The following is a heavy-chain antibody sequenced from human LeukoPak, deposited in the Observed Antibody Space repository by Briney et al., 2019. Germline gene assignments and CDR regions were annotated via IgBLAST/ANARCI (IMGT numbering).Heavy chain of an antibody. V-gene: IGHV3-21*01. Sequence: GGSLRLSCAASGFTFSGYSINWVRQAPGKGLEWVSSISSSSIYIYYADSVKGRFTISRDNAKKSLYLQMNSLRAEDTAVYYCARAYSERYGLGYYYMDVWGKGTTVTISS. CDR3: ARAYSERYGLGYYYMDV. CDR2: ISSSSIYI. D-gene: IGHD1-26*01. CDR1: GFTFSGYS. J-gene: IGHJ6*03.